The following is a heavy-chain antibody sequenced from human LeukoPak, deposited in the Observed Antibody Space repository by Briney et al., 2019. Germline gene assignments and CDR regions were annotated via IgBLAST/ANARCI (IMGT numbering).Heavy chain of an antibody. J-gene: IGHJ4*02. CDR1: GYTFTNYG. CDR3: AMYYYGSGNYMAYFDY. Sequence: ASVKVSCKASGYTFTNYGISWVRQAPGQGLEWMGWISTYNGDTNYAQNLQGRVTMTTDTSTSTAYMELRSLRSHETAVYYCAMYYYGSGNYMAYFDYWGQGTLVTVSS. CDR2: ISTYNGDT. D-gene: IGHD3-10*01. V-gene: IGHV1-18*01.